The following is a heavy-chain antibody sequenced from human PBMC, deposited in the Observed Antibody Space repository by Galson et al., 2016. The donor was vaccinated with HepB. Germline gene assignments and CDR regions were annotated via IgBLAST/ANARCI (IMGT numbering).Heavy chain of an antibody. Sequence: SLRLSCAASGFTLTTYTMSWVRQAPGKGLEWVSSIRGSGTGTHYADSVKGRFTISRDNSKNTLYLQMNSLRAEDTAVYYCARKTDTGNGDYWGQGTLVTVSS. CDR2: IRGSGTGT. CDR1: GFTLTTYT. CDR3: ARKTDTGNGDY. J-gene: IGHJ4*02. V-gene: IGHV3-23*01. D-gene: IGHD4-23*01.